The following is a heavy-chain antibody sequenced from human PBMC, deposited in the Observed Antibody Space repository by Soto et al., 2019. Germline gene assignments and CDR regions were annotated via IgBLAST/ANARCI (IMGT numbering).Heavy chain of an antibody. CDR2: ISSSGSTI. V-gene: IGHV3-48*03. CDR3: ARDNEEWELLRGYYYGMDV. CDR1: GFTFSSYE. Sequence: GGSLRLSCAASGFTFSSYEMNWVRQAPGKGLEWVSYISSSGSTIYYADSVKGRFTISRDNAKNSLYLQMNSLRAEDTAVYYCARDNEEWELLRGYYYGMDVWGQGTTVTVSS. J-gene: IGHJ6*02. D-gene: IGHD1-26*01.